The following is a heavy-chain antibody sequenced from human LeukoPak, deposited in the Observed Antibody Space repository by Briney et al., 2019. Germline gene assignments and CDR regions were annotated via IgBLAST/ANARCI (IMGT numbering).Heavy chain of an antibody. CDR3: ARSGSYSRAVNDH. D-gene: IGHD1-26*01. V-gene: IGHV1-2*02. CDR1: GYTFTGYY. CDR2: INTNSGGT. J-gene: IGHJ4*02. Sequence: ASVKVSCKASGYTFTGYYIHWVRQAPGQGLECMGWINTNSGGTNFAQKFQGRVTMTRDTSISTLYMELSRLRSDDTAVYYCARSGSYSRAVNDHWGQGTLVTVSS.